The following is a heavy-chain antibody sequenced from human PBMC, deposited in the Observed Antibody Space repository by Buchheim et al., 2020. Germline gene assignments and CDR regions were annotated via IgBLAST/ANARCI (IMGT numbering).Heavy chain of an antibody. Sequence: VQLVESGGGVVQPGRSLRLSCAASGFTFSNYGMHWVRQAPGKGLEWVAVISFDGNNKYYADSVKGRFTISRDNSKNTLYLQMSSLRVEDTAVYYCAKDSYTMNNWFDPWGQGTL. CDR2: ISFDGNNK. D-gene: IGHD3-10*01. J-gene: IGHJ5*02. V-gene: IGHV3-30*18. CDR3: AKDSYTMNNWFDP. CDR1: GFTFSNYG.